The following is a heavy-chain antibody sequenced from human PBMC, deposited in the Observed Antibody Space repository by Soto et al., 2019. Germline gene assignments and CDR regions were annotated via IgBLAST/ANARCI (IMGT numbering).Heavy chain of an antibody. J-gene: IGHJ4*02. CDR2: ISDDGSRA. CDR1: GFTFSMYW. CDR3: TRGPRPSSVGTGAF. D-gene: IGHD3-10*01. Sequence: LRLSCTASGFTFSMYWMHWVRQVPGKGPEWVSRISDDGSRADYADSVKGRFTISRDNAKNTLYLEMHVLRADDTAVYYCTRGPRPSSVGTGAFWGQGTPVTVSS. V-gene: IGHV3-74*01.